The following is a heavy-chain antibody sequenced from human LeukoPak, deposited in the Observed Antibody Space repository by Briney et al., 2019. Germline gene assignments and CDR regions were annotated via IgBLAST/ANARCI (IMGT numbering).Heavy chain of an antibody. CDR2: IYHSGST. V-gene: IGHV4-38-2*01. CDR3: ARRTDCSSTSCYTAQGVTWFDP. J-gene: IGHJ5*02. CDR1: GYSISSGYY. Sequence: KSSETLSLTCAVSGYSISSGYYWGWIRQPPGKGLEWIGSIYHSGSTYYNPSLKSRVTIAADTSKNQFSLKLSSVTAADTAVYYCARRTDCSSTSCYTAQGVTWFDPWGQGTLVTVSS. D-gene: IGHD2-2*02.